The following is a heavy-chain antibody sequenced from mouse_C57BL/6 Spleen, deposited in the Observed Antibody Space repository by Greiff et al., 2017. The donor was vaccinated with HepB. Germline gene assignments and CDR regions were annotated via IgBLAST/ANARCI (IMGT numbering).Heavy chain of an antibody. CDR2: IYPGDGDT. CDR3: AGGTLAY. CDR1: GYAFSSSW. D-gene: IGHD4-1*01. J-gene: IGHJ3*01. Sequence: QVQLQQSGPELVKPGASVKISCKASGYAFSSSWMNWVKQRPGKGLEWIGRIYPGDGDTNYNGKFKGKATLTADKSSSTAYMQLSSLTSEDSAVYFCAGGTLAYWGQGTLVTVSA. V-gene: IGHV1-82*01.